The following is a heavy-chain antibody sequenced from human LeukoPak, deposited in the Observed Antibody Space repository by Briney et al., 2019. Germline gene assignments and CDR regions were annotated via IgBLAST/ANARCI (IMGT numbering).Heavy chain of an antibody. J-gene: IGHJ4*02. CDR2: INTSGST. CDR3: AKHRYSSSTNYYFDS. Sequence: PSETLSLTCSVSGGSITTYYWSWIRQPAGKGLEWIGRINTSGSTNYNPSLKSRVTMSVDTSKIQFSLKLSSVTAADTAVYYCAKHRYSSSTNYYFDSWGQGTLVTVSS. D-gene: IGHD6-6*01. CDR1: GGSITTYY. V-gene: IGHV4-4*07.